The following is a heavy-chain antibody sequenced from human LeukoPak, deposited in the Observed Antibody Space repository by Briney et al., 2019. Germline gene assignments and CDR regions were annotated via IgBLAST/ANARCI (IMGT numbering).Heavy chain of an antibody. V-gene: IGHV5-51*01. CDR1: GYSFTSYW. CDR3: ARYCSGGSCYPYYGMDV. CDR2: IYPGYSDT. J-gene: IGHJ6*04. D-gene: IGHD2-15*01. Sequence: GESLKISWKGSGYSFTSYWIGWVRQMPGKGLEGMGIIYPGYSDTRYSPSFQGQVTISADKSISTAYLQWSSLKASDTAMYYCARYCSGGSCYPYYGMDVWGKGTTVTVSS.